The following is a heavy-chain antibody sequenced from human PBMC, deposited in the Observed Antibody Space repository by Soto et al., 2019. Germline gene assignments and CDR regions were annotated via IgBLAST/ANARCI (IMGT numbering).Heavy chain of an antibody. CDR2: ISSSGSTI. Sequence: PGGSLRLSCAASGFTFSSYEMNWVRQAPGKGLEWVSYISSSGSTIYYADSVKGRFTISRDNAKNSLYLQMNSLRAEDTAVYYCARVSCNYYDSSGSFDYWGQGTLVTVSS. CDR1: GFTFSSYE. D-gene: IGHD3-22*01. J-gene: IGHJ4*02. CDR3: ARVSCNYYDSSGSFDY. V-gene: IGHV3-48*03.